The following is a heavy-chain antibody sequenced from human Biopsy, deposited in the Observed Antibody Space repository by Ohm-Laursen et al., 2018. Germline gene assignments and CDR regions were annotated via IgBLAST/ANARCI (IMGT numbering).Heavy chain of an antibody. D-gene: IGHD6-6*01. CDR1: GFSVSSCD. Sequence: SLRLSCSASGFSVSSCDMNWVRQAPGKGLEWISYISETSSHIYDADSVRGRFTVARGIAKNSLYLQLNSLRVEDTAVYYCARDSSRRAREGGMDVWGQGTTVTVSS. V-gene: IGHV3-21*01. CDR2: ISETSSHI. J-gene: IGHJ6*02. CDR3: ARDSSRRAREGGMDV.